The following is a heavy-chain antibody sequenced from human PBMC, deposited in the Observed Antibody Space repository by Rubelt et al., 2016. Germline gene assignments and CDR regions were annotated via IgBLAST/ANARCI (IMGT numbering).Heavy chain of an antibody. D-gene: IGHD3-3*01. CDR3: ASHFDFWSAIDN. J-gene: IGHJ4*02. Sequence: QVQLQESGPGLVKPSETLSLTCTVSGGSTSSYYWSWIRQPPGKGLECIGYIYFSGSTNYNPSLESRVTISVDTSKNQCALKLSSGTDADTAVYYCASHFDFWSAIDNWGRGTLVTVSS. CDR2: IYFSGST. V-gene: IGHV4-59*08. CDR1: GGSTSSYY.